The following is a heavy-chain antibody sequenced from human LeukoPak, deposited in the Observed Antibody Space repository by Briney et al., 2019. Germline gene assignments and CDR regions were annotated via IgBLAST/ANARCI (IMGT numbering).Heavy chain of an antibody. D-gene: IGHD5-18*01. V-gene: IGHV3-30*04. Sequence: GGSLRLSCAASGFTFGSYAMHWVRQAPGKGLEWVAVISYDGSNKYYADSVKGRFTISRDNSKNTLYLQMNSLRAEDTAVYYCAKDRGYSYGYFDYWGQGTLVTVSS. CDR3: AKDRGYSYGYFDY. J-gene: IGHJ4*02. CDR1: GFTFGSYA. CDR2: ISYDGSNK.